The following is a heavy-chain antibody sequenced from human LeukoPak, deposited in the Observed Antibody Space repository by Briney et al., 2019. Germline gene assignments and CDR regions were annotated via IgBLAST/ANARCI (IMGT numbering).Heavy chain of an antibody. V-gene: IGHV1-18*04. CDR1: GYSFTSYW. Sequence: GESLKISCKGSGYSFTSYWIGWVRQMPGKGLEWMGWISGYNGNTKYAQKIQGRVTMTTDTSTSTAYMELRSLRSDDTAVYYCARATVNLYYYDSSGYSHNYYYYYMDVWGTGTTVTVSS. J-gene: IGHJ6*03. D-gene: IGHD3-22*01. CDR3: ARATVNLYYYDSSGYSHNYYYYYMDV. CDR2: ISGYNGNT.